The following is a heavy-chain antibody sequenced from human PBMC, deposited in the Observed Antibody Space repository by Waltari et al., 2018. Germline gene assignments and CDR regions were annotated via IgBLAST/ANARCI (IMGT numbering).Heavy chain of an antibody. D-gene: IGHD6-25*01. CDR2: VDPEDGET. CDR1: GYTFTDYY. J-gene: IGHJ4*02. Sequence: VQLVQSGAEVKKPGATVKISCKASGYTFTDYYIPWVQQAPGKGLGWMGRVDPEDGETIYAEKFQGRVTITADTSTDTAYMELSSLRSEDTAVYYCATAPSVAPQRIDYWGQGTLVTVSS. CDR3: ATAPSVAPQRIDY. V-gene: IGHV1-69-2*01.